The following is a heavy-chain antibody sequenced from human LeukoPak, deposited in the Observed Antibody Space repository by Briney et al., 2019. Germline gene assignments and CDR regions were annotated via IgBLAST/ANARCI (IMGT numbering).Heavy chain of an antibody. D-gene: IGHD3-16*01. Sequence: KTSETLSLTCTVSGGSISSSSYYWGWIRQPPGKGLEWIGSIYYSGSTYYNPSLKSRVTISVDTSKNQFSLKLSSVTAADTAVYCCARHNNMITFGAPDAFDIWGQGTMVTVSS. CDR1: GGSISSSSYY. V-gene: IGHV4-39*01. CDR3: ARHNNMITFGAPDAFDI. J-gene: IGHJ3*02. CDR2: IYYSGST.